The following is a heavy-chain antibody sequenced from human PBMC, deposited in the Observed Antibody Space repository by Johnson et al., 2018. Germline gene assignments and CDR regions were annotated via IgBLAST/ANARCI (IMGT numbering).Heavy chain of an antibody. CDR2: IWSDGSDK. V-gene: IGHV3-33*01. CDR1: AFTFSNFG. CDR3: ARDHDGYQLWYVDL. Sequence: QVQLVQSGGGVVQPGRSLRLSCEASAFTFSNFGMHWVRQAPGKGLEWVAVIWSDGSDKYYADSVKGRFTISRDNSKNTLYLQMNSLRAADTAVYYLARDHDGYQLWYVDLWGRGTLVTVSS. D-gene: IGHD2-2*01. J-gene: IGHJ2*01.